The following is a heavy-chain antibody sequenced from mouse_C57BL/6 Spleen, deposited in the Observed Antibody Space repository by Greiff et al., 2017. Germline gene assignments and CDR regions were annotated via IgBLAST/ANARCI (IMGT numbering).Heavy chain of an antibody. Sequence: QVQLQQPGTELVKPGASVKLSCKASGYTFTSYWMHWVKQRPGQGLEWIGNINPSNGGTNYNEKFKSKATLTVDKSSSTAYMQLSSLTAEYSAVYYCARQVLRGFYYAMDYWGQGTSVTVSS. V-gene: IGHV1-53*01. CDR2: INPSNGGT. CDR3: ARQVLRGFYYAMDY. J-gene: IGHJ4*01. CDR1: GYTFTSYW. D-gene: IGHD1-1*01.